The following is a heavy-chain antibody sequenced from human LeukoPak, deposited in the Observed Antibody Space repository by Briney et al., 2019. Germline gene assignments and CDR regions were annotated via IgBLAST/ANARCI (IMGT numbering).Heavy chain of an antibody. CDR2: ISAYNGNT. CDR1: GYTFTSYG. Sequence: ASVKVSCKASGYTFTSYGISWVRQAPGQGLEWMGWISAYNGNTNYAQKLQGRVTMTTDTSTSTAYMELRSLRSDDTAVYYCARPGRAAGRYWYFDLWGRGTLVTVSS. D-gene: IGHD6-13*01. CDR3: ARPGRAAGRYWYFDL. J-gene: IGHJ2*01. V-gene: IGHV1-18*01.